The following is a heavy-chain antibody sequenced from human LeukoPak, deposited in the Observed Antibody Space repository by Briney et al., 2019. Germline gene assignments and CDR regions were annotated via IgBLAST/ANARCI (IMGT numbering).Heavy chain of an antibody. D-gene: IGHD4/OR15-4a*01. J-gene: IGHJ4*02. Sequence: PSETLSLTCTVSGGSISSSSYYWGWIRQPPGKGLEWIGSIYYSGSTYYNPSPKSRLPISVDTSNNQFSLNLSSVTAADTAVYYCASPVLLGYWGQGTLVTVSS. CDR2: IYYSGST. CDR1: GGSISSSSYY. V-gene: IGHV4-39*01. CDR3: ASPVLLGY.